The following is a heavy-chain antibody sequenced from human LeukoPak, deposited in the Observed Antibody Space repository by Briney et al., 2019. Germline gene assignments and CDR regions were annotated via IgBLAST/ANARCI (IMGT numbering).Heavy chain of an antibody. CDR1: GFTFANTW. Sequence: PGGSLRLSCAASGFTFANTWMHWVRQAPGKGLVWVSLINNDGSTTNYADSVKGRFTISRDNAKNTVYLQMSSLRAEDTAVYYCAIGGTYGSGSWGQGTLVTVPS. CDR2: INNDGSTT. D-gene: IGHD3-10*01. J-gene: IGHJ4*02. V-gene: IGHV3-74*01. CDR3: AIGGTYGSGS.